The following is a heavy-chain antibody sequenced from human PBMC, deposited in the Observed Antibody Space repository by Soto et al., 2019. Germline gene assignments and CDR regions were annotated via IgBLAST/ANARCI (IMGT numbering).Heavy chain of an antibody. Sequence: GGSLRLSCAASGFTFSSYGMHWVRQAPGKGLEWVAVIWYDGSNKYYVDSVKGRFTISRDNAKNSLYLQMNSLRAEDTAVYYCAVPTGIEVTGPDYWGQGTLVTVSS. D-gene: IGHD6-19*01. CDR2: IWYDGSNK. J-gene: IGHJ4*02. V-gene: IGHV3-33*03. CDR1: GFTFSSYG. CDR3: AVPTGIEVTGPDY.